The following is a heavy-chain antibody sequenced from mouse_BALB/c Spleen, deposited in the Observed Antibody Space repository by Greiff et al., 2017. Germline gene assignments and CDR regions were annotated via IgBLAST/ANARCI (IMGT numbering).Heavy chain of an antibody. J-gene: IGHJ2*01. V-gene: IGHV5-6-3*01. D-gene: IGHD1-1*01. CDR1: GFTFSSYG. CDR3: ARDWGSHYYGSSYGY. Sequence: EVKLMESGGGLVQPGGSLKLSCAASGFTFSSYGMSWVRQTPDKRLELVATINSNGGSTYYPDSVKGRFTISRDNAKNTLYLQMSSLKSEDTAMYYCARDWGSHYYGSSYGYWGQGTTLTVSS. CDR2: INSNGGST.